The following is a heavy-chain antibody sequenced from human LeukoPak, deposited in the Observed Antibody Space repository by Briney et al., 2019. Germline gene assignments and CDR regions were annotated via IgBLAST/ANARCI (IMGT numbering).Heavy chain of an antibody. V-gene: IGHV4-59*01. CDR3: ARGFYSPHY. D-gene: IGHD4-11*01. CDR1: GGSISSYY. CDR2: IYYSGRT. J-gene: IGHJ4*02. Sequence: PSETLSLTCTVSGGSISSYYWSWIRQPPGEGLEWIGYIYYSGRTYYNPSLKSRITISVDTSKNQFSLKLSSVTAADTAVYYCARGFYSPHYWGQGTLVSVSS.